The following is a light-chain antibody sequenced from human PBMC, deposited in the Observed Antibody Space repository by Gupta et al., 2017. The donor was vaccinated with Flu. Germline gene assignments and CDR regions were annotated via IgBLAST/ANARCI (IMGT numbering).Light chain of an antibody. V-gene: IGKV4-1*01. CDR2: RAS. CDR3: HQEDSIPFT. Sequence: SPDFLALSMGESATSNCKYSQCVLYIAWYQQKPGQPPKLLIYRASTRESGVPDRIRGSGSGTDFTLTINNLQAEDVAVYYCHQEDSIPFTFGQGTKVDIK. CDR1: QCVLY. J-gene: IGKJ2*01.